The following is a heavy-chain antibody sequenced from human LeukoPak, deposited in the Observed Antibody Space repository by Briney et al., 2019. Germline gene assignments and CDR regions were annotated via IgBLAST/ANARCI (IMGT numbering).Heavy chain of an antibody. V-gene: IGHV3-7*01. Sequence: GGSLRLSCAASGFAFSSYWMSWVRQAPGKGLEWVANIKQDGSEKYYVDSVKGRFTISRDNAKNSLYLQMSSLRTEDTAVYYCARGIVVPAAPLRRIYYYYGMDVWGQGTTVTVSS. CDR1: GFAFSSYW. J-gene: IGHJ6*02. D-gene: IGHD2-2*01. CDR2: IKQDGSEK. CDR3: ARGIVVPAAPLRRIYYYYGMDV.